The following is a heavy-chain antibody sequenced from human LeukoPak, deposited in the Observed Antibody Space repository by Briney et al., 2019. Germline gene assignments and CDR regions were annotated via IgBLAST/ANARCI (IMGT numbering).Heavy chain of an antibody. CDR2: MNSGGSIT. Sequence: GGSLRLSCAASGFTFSSYWMHWVRQAPGQGPVWVSRMNSGGSITNYADSVKGRFTISRDTAKNTFYLPMNSLRAEDTAVYYCARGHLLRFLEGPGFGFWGQGTLVTVSS. J-gene: IGHJ4*02. CDR3: ARGHLLRFLEGPGFGF. D-gene: IGHD3-3*01. CDR1: GFTFSSYW. V-gene: IGHV3-74*01.